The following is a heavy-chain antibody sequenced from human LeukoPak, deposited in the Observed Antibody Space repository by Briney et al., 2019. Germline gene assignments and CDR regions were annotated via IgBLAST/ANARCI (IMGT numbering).Heavy chain of an antibody. CDR3: ARQQQLVPFDY. V-gene: IGHV4-34*01. J-gene: IGHJ4*02. CDR1: GGSFSGYY. Sequence: SETLSLTCAVYGGSFSGYYWSWIRQPPGKGLEWIGEINHSGSTNYNPSLKSRVTISVDASKNQFSLKLSSVTAADTAVYYCARQQQLVPFDYWGQGTLVTVSS. CDR2: INHSGST. D-gene: IGHD6-13*01.